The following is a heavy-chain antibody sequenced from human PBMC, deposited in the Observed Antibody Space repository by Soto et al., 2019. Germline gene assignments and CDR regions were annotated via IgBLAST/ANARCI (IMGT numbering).Heavy chain of an antibody. V-gene: IGHV1-69*02. CDR2: IIPILGIA. CDR3: ARNHRGYYGSGDHGFDI. CDR1: GGTFSSYT. D-gene: IGHD3-10*01. Sequence: QVQLVQSGAEVKKPGSSVKVSCKASGGTFSSYTISWVRQAPGQGLEWMGRIIPILGIANYAQKFQGRVTITADKSTSTAYMELSSLRSEDTAVYYCARNHRGYYGSGDHGFDIWGQGTMVTVSS. J-gene: IGHJ3*02.